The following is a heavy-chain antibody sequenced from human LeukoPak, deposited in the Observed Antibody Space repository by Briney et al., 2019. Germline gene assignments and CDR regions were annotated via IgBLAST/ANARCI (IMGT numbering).Heavy chain of an antibody. J-gene: IGHJ4*02. CDR2: FDPEDGET. V-gene: IGHV1-24*01. Sequence: ASVKVSCKVSGYTLTGLSMHWVRQAPGKGLEWMGGFDPEDGETIYAQKFQGRVTMTEDTSTDTAYMELSSLRSEDTAVYYCATGLITFGGVIVHWGQGTLVTVFS. D-gene: IGHD3-16*02. CDR1: GYTLTGLS. CDR3: ATGLITFGGVIVH.